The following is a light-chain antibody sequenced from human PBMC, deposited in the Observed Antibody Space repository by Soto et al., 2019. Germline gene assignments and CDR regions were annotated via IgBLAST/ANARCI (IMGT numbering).Light chain of an antibody. CDR1: QSISSW. Sequence: DIQMTQSPSTPSASVGDRVTITCRASQSISSWLAWYQQKPGKAPKLLIFDASSLESGVPSRFSGSGSGTEFSLTISSLQPDDCASYYCQQYKSYPYTFGQGTKLEIK. CDR2: DAS. CDR3: QQYKSYPYT. J-gene: IGKJ2*01. V-gene: IGKV1-5*01.